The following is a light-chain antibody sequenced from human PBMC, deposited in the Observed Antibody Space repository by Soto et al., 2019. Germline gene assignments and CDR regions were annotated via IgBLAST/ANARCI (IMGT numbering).Light chain of an antibody. CDR2: EVT. CDR1: SSDIGGYNY. J-gene: IGLJ2*01. V-gene: IGLV2-14*01. CDR3: SSYTSSSTLGV. Sequence: QSALTQPASVSGSAGKSITISCTGTSSDIGGYNYVSWYQQHPGKAPKLMIYEVTNRPSGVSNRFSGSKSGNTASLTISGLQAEDEADYYCSSYTSSSTLGVFGGGTKLTV.